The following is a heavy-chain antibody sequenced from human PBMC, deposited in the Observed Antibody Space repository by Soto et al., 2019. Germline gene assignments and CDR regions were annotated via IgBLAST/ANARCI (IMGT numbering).Heavy chain of an antibody. Sequence: QVQLVQSGAEVKKPGSSVKVSCKASGGTFSSYAISWVRQAPGQGLEWMGGIIPIFGTANYAQKFQGRVTITADECTSTAYMELSSLRSEDTAVYYCARQYCSGGSCYPDLDYWGQGTLVTVSS. J-gene: IGHJ4*02. D-gene: IGHD2-15*01. CDR2: IIPIFGTA. V-gene: IGHV1-69*01. CDR3: ARQYCSGGSCYPDLDY. CDR1: GGTFSSYA.